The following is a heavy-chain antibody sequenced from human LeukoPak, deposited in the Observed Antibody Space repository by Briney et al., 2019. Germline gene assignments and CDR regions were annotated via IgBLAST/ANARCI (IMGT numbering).Heavy chain of an antibody. V-gene: IGHV3-53*01. CDR1: GFTVSSNY. Sequence: GGSLRLSCAASGFTVSSNYMSWVRQAPGKGLEWVSVLYSGGSTYYTDSVKGRFTISRDNSKSTLYLQMNSLRAEDTAVYYCARDRIAAGYFDLWGRGTLVTVSS. CDR3: ARDRIAAGYFDL. J-gene: IGHJ2*01. D-gene: IGHD6-13*01. CDR2: LYSGGST.